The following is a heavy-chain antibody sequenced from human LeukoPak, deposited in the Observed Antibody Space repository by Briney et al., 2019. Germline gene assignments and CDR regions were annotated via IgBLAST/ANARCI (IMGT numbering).Heavy chain of an antibody. CDR1: GGSISSSNW. J-gene: IGHJ4*02. D-gene: IGHD6-13*01. V-gene: IGHV4-4*02. CDR3: ARKNGYSSSWYRD. Sequence: PSGTLSLTCAVSGGSISSSNWWSWVRQPPGKGLEWIGEINHSGSTNYNPSLKSRVTISVDTSKNQFSLKLSSVTAADTAVYYCARKNGYSSSWYRDWGQGTLVTVSS. CDR2: INHSGST.